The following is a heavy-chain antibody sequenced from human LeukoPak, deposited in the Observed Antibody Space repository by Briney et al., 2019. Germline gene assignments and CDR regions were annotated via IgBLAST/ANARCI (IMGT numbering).Heavy chain of an antibody. D-gene: IGHD1-26*01. CDR3: ARGRGVKWELRGGFDY. CDR1: GGTFSSYA. J-gene: IGHJ4*02. Sequence: ASVKVSCKASGGTFSSYAISWVRQAPGQGLEWMGGIIPIFGTANYAQKFQGRVTITADESTSTAYMELSSLRSEDTAVYYCARGRGVKWELRGGFDYWGQGTLVTVSS. V-gene: IGHV1-69*13. CDR2: IIPIFGTA.